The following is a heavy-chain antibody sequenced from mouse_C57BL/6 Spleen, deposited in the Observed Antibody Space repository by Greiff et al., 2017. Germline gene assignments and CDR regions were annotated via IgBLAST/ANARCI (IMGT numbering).Heavy chain of an antibody. J-gene: IGHJ4*01. CDR3: ASPQLGYYYAMGY. CDR2: ICRGGST. CDR1: GFSLTSYG. D-gene: IGHD4-1*02. V-gene: IGHV2-2*01. Sequence: QVQLQQSGPGLVQPSQSLSITCTVSGFSLTSYGVHWVRQSPGKGLEWLGVICRGGSTDYNAAFISRLSISKDKSKSQVFFNMNSLQADDTAIYYCASPQLGYYYAMGYWGQGTSVTVSS.